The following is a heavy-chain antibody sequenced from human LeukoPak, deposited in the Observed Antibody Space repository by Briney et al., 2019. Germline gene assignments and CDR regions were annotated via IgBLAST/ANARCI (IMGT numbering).Heavy chain of an antibody. V-gene: IGHV1-8*01. CDR3: ARELFHSSGYY. D-gene: IGHD3-22*01. CDR1: GYTFTSYD. Sequence: VASVKVSCKASGYTFTSYDINWVRQATGQGLEWMGWMNPNSGNTGYAQKFQGRVTMTRNTSISTAYMELRSLKYEDTAVYHCARELFHSSGYYWGQGTLVTVSS. J-gene: IGHJ4*02. CDR2: MNPNSGNT.